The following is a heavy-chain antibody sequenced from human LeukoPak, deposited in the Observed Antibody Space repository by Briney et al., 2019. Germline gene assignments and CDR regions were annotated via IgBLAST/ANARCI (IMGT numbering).Heavy chain of an antibody. Sequence: GGSLRLSCAASGFTFSSYAMHWVRQAPGKGLEWVAVISYDGSNKYYADSVKGRFTISRDNSKNTLYLQMNSLRAEDTAVYYCAKSRYYDSSGYFDPWGQGTLVAVSS. CDR1: GFTFSSYA. CDR3: AKSRYYDSSGYFDP. V-gene: IGHV3-30*04. J-gene: IGHJ5*02. D-gene: IGHD3-22*01. CDR2: ISYDGSNK.